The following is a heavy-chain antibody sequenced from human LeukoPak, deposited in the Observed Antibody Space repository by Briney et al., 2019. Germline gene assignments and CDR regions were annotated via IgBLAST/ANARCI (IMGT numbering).Heavy chain of an antibody. CDR3: ARGVTGDY. V-gene: IGHV4-39*07. CDR2: IYYGGST. CDR1: GGSIRSSSYY. Sequence: SETLSLTCTVSGGSIRSSSYYWGWIRQPPGKGLEWIGNIYYGGSTYYNPSLKSRVTISVDRSKNQFSLKLSSVTAADTAVYYCARGVTGDYWGQGTLVTVSS. J-gene: IGHJ4*02. D-gene: IGHD4-23*01.